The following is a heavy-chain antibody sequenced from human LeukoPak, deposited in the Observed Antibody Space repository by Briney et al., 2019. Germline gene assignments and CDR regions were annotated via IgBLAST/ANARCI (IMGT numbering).Heavy chain of an antibody. Sequence: SETLSLTCTISGGSIRSYYWSWLRQPPGKGLEWVGYIYYTGSTNYNPSLKSRVTISVDTSKNQFSLKLSSVTAADTAVYYCARQGVGWEPLDYWGQGTLVTVSS. CDR2: IYYTGST. CDR3: ARQGVGWEPLDY. D-gene: IGHD1-26*01. J-gene: IGHJ4*02. CDR1: GGSIRSYY. V-gene: IGHV4-59*08.